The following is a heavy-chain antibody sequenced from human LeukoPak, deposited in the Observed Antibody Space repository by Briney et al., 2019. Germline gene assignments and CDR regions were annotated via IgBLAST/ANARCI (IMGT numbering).Heavy chain of an antibody. D-gene: IGHD3-10*01. V-gene: IGHV5-10-1*01. Sequence: GESLRISCKGSGYSFTSYWIGWVRQMPGKGLEWMGRIDPSDSYTNYSPSFQGHVTISADKSISTAYLQWSSLKASDTAMYYCARLNYYGSGSYYNYLDYWGQGTLVTVSS. CDR2: IDPSDSYT. CDR1: GYSFTSYW. CDR3: ARLNYYGSGSYYNYLDY. J-gene: IGHJ4*02.